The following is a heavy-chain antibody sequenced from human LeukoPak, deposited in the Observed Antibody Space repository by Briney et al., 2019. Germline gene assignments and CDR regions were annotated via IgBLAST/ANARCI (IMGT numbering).Heavy chain of an antibody. J-gene: IGHJ5*02. CDR3: AKERRGEKSQYNCFDP. Sequence: GGSLRLSCTASGFTFSSYWMIWVRQAPGEGLEWASNTKEDGGEQYYLDCMKGRFTTSTHNAKNSLHLQMNSLRAKDTAVYFCAKERRGEKSQYNCFDPWGQGTLVTVSS. D-gene: IGHD3-10*01. CDR1: GFTFSSYW. V-gene: IGHV3-7*04. CDR2: TKEDGGEQ.